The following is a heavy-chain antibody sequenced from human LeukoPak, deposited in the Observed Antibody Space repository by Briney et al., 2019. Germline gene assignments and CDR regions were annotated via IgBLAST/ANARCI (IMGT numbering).Heavy chain of an antibody. Sequence: GGSLRLSCAASGFTFSNYWIHWVRQVPGKGLVWVSRINSDGSSTSYAESVKGRFSISRDNAKNTVYLQMNSVRAEGTAVYLCARDLSYSASGTYYAAWFDPWGQGTLVTVSS. CDR1: GFTFSNYW. V-gene: IGHV3-74*01. D-gene: IGHD3-10*01. J-gene: IGHJ5*02. CDR3: ARDLSYSASGTYYAAWFDP. CDR2: INSDGSST.